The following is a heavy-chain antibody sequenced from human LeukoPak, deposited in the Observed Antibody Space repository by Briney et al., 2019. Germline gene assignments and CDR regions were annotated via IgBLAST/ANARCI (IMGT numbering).Heavy chain of an antibody. D-gene: IGHD1-7*01. CDR1: GYRLTDYC. CDR3: ARGAAGTTPDYYYFCLDV. CDR2: IYPGDADT. V-gene: IGHV5-51*01. Sequence: MSGESLKISCNGPGYRLTDYCLGWVRQMPGKGLEWMGNIYPGDADTRYSPSFKGRVTISAAKSITTAHLQWSSLKASDTAMYYCARGAAGTTPDYYYFCLDVWGQGTTVRVSS. J-gene: IGHJ6*02.